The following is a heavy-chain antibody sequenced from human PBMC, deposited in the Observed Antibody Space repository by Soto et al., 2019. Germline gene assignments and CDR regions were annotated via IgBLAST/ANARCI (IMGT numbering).Heavy chain of an antibody. CDR3: ARGADYDSSGIRLNWFDP. CDR1: GFTFSSYD. D-gene: IGHD3-22*01. Sequence: EVQLVESGGGLGQPGGSLRLSCAASGFTFSSYDMNWVRQAPGKGLGWVSYISSSSSTIYYADSVKGRFTISRDNAKNSLYLQMNSLRDEDTAVYYCARGADYDSSGIRLNWFDPWGQGTLVTVSS. V-gene: IGHV3-48*02. J-gene: IGHJ5*02. CDR2: ISSSSSTI.